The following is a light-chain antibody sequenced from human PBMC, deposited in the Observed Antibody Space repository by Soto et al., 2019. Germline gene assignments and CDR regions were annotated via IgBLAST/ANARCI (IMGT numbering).Light chain of an antibody. CDR1: TTDVGSYNL. CDR3: CSWAGSNTFYF. Sequence: QSALTQPASVSGSPGQSITISCTGTTTDVGSYNLASWYQQHPGRAPKLMIYEVSRRPSGVSNRFSGSKSGNTASLTISGLQAEDEADYYCCSWAGSNTFYFFGTGTKLTVL. V-gene: IGLV2-23*02. CDR2: EVS. J-gene: IGLJ1*01.